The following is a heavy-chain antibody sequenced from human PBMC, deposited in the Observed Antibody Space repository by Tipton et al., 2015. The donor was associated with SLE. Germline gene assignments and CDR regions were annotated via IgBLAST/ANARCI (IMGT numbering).Heavy chain of an antibody. D-gene: IGHD1/OR15-1a*01. CDR1: GGMDSTYA. J-gene: IGHJ4*02. V-gene: IGHV1-18*01. CDR2: TSAYNSNT. Sequence: QSGAEVKKPGSSVKVSCKASGGMDSTYAVSWVRQAPGQGLEWMGWTSAYNSNTHYAQKLQGRVTMTTDTSTSTAYMELRSLRSDDTAVYYCARDDSWSNDYWGQGTLVTVSS. CDR3: ARDDSWSNDY.